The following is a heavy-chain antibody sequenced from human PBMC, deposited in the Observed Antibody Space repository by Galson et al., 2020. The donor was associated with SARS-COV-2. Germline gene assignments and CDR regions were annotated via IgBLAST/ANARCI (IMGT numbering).Heavy chain of an antibody. D-gene: IGHD3-16*01. V-gene: IGHV5-51*01. J-gene: IGHJ4*02. Sequence: GESLKISCKGSVYSFTSYWIGWVRQMPGKGLEWMGIIYPGDSDTRYSPSFQGQVTISADKSISTAYLQWSSLKASDTAMYYCARQVLGGDGDTAEDFDDWGQGTLVTVSS. CDR2: IYPGDSDT. CDR3: ARQVLGGDGDTAEDFDD. CDR1: VYSFTSYW.